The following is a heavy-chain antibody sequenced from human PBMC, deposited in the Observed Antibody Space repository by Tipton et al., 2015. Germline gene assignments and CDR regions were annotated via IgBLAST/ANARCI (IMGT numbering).Heavy chain of an antibody. D-gene: IGHD3-22*01. CDR1: GGSVSSDSYY. V-gene: IGHV4-61*01. CDR3: AREVWYYDSSGYDY. J-gene: IGHJ4*02. CDR2: IHHGGST. Sequence: LRLSCTVSGGSVSSDSYYWSWIRQPPGKGLEWIGEIHHGGSTNYNPSLKSRVTMSVDTSKNQFSLHLSSVTAADTAVYYCAREVWYYDSSGYDYWGQGTLVTVSS.